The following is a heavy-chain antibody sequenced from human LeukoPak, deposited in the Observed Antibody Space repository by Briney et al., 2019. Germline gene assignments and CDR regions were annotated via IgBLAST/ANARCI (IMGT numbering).Heavy chain of an antibody. CDR3: ARVGTMVRGVISHPFDY. V-gene: IGHV1-18*01. Sequence: GASVKVSCKASGYTFTSYGISWVRQAPGQGLEWMGWISAYNGNTNYAQKLQGRVTMTTDTSTSTAYMELRSLRSDDTAVYYCARVGTMVRGVISHPFDYWGQGTLVTVSS. CDR1: GYTFTSYG. J-gene: IGHJ4*02. D-gene: IGHD3-10*01. CDR2: ISAYNGNT.